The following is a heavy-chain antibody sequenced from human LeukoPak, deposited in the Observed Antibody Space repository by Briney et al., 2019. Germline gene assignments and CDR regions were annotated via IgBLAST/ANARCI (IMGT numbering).Heavy chain of an antibody. J-gene: IGHJ3*02. D-gene: IGHD5-18*01. V-gene: IGHV3-23*01. CDR2: ISGSGGST. CDR3: ARGLGSYAYSDAFDI. CDR1: GITFSSYG. Sequence: GGSLRLSCAASGITFSSYGMSWVRQAPGKGLEWVSGISGSGGSTYYADSVKGRFTISGDNSKNSLYLQMNSLRAEDTAVYYCARGLGSYAYSDAFDIWGQGTMVTVSS.